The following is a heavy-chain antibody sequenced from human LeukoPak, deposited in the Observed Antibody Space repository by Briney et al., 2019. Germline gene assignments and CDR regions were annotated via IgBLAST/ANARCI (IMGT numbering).Heavy chain of an antibody. V-gene: IGHV4-34*01. Sequence: SETLSLTCAVYGGSFGGYYWSWIRQPPGKGLEWIGEINHSGSTNYNPSLKSRVTISVDTSKNQFSLKLSSVTAADTAVYYCASLGGNEYYYYYYMDVWGKGTTVTVSS. D-gene: IGHD3-16*01. CDR3: ASLGGNEYYYYYYMDV. J-gene: IGHJ6*03. CDR2: INHSGST. CDR1: GGSFGGYY.